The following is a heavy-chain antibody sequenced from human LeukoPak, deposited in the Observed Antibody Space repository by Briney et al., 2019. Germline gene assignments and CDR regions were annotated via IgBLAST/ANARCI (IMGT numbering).Heavy chain of an antibody. CDR2: IIPIFGTA. J-gene: IGHJ5*02. CDR1: GGTFSSYA. CDR3: ARGGDYGDYAWFDP. Sequence: ASVKVSCKASGGTFSSYAISWVRQAPGQGPEWVGGIIPIFGTANYAQKFQGRVTITADESTSTAYMELSSLRSEDTAVYYCARGGDYGDYAWFDPWGRGTLVTVSS. V-gene: IGHV1-69*01. D-gene: IGHD4-17*01.